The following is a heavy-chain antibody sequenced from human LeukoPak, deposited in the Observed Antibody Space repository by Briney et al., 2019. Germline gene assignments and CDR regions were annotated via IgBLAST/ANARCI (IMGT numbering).Heavy chain of an antibody. CDR3: ARGTGEYGGNDAFDI. CDR1: GYSFTSYE. Sequence: ASVRLSCKASGYSFTSYEINWVRQAPGQGLEWMGIINPSGGSTSYAQKFQGRVTMTRDMSTSTVYMELSSLRSEDTAVYYCARGTGEYGGNDAFDIWGQGTMVTVSS. CDR2: INPSGGST. J-gene: IGHJ3*02. D-gene: IGHD4-23*01. V-gene: IGHV1-46*01.